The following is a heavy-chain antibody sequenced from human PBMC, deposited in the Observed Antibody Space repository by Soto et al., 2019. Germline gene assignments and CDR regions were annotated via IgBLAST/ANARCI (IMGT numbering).Heavy chain of an antibody. CDR3: ARIGSSSWSQQRTSYYFDY. V-gene: IGHV1-69*13. CDR2: IIPIFGTA. Sequence: SVKVSFKASGGTFSSYAISWVRQAPGQGLEWMGGIIPIFGTANYAQKFQGRVTITADESTSTAYMELSSLRSEDTAVYYCARIGSSSWSQQRTSYYFDYWGQGTLVTVSS. CDR1: GGTFSSYA. J-gene: IGHJ4*02. D-gene: IGHD6-13*01.